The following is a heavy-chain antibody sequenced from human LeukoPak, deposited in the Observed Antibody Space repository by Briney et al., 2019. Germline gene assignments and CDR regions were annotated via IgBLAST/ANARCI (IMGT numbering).Heavy chain of an antibody. CDR1: GLFFTVYY. D-gene: IGHD2-15*01. CDR3: VRVHWWSFDS. V-gene: IGHV3-7*04. CDR2: IDPDGGYT. J-gene: IGHJ4*02. Sequence: PGGSLRLSCVDSGLFFTVYYMNWVRQAPGKGLEWVAKIDPDGGYTDYADSVKGRFTIFRDNAKNSLYLQLNSLTDGDTAVYYCVRVHWWSFDSWGQGTLVTVSS.